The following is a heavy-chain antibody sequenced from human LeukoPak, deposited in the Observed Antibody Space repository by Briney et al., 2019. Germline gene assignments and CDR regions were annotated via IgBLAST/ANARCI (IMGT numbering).Heavy chain of an antibody. CDR3: ARGRLVRGVHFDY. J-gene: IGHJ4*02. Sequence: SETLSLTCAVYGGSFSGYYWSWIRQPTGKGLEWIGEINHSGSTNYNPSLKSRVTISVDTSKNQFSLKLSSVTAADTAVYYCARGRLVRGVHFDYWGQGTLVTVSS. D-gene: IGHD3-10*01. CDR2: INHSGST. CDR1: GGSFSGYY. V-gene: IGHV4-34*01.